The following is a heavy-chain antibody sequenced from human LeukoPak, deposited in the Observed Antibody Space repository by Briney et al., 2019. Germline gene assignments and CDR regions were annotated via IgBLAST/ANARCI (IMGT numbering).Heavy chain of an antibody. Sequence: PGRSLRLSCAASGFTFSSYGMHWVRQAPGKGLEWVSVIYSGGSTYYADSVKGRFTISRDNSKNTLYLQMNSLRAEDTAVYYCAREGYGYSYQNVGYWGQGTLVTVSS. D-gene: IGHD5-18*01. CDR1: GFTFSSYG. CDR2: IYSGGST. V-gene: IGHV3-66*01. CDR3: AREGYGYSYQNVGY. J-gene: IGHJ4*02.